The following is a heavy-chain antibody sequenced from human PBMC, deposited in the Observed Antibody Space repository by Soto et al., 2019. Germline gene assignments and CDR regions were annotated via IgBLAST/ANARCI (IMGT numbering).Heavy chain of an antibody. V-gene: IGHV3-30*03. D-gene: IGHD2-8*01. J-gene: IGHJ4*02. CDR3: ASGQCGTNFYIFEY. Sequence: QVQLVESGGGVVQPGTSLRLSCAASGFTFSSYGFQWVRQAPGKGLEGGTLMSHDGSKTVYADSVKGRFTISRDNSRNTLYLQMNSLKDEDTAVYYCASGQCGTNFYIFEYWGQGTLVTVSS. CDR1: GFTFSSYG. CDR2: MSHDGSKT.